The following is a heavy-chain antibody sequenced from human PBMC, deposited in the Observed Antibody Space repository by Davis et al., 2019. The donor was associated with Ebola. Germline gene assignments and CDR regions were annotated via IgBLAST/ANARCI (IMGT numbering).Heavy chain of an antibody. CDR3: VTSVTYYSFDY. CDR2: VKSDGSSS. V-gene: IGHV3-74*01. Sequence: PGGSLRLSCAASGVTLSSYWMHWVRQAPGKGLVWVSRVKSDGSSSTYADSVKGRFTVSRDNAKNTLFLQMSSLRAEDTAVYYCVTSVTYYSFDYWGQGTLVTVSS. CDR1: GVTLSSYW. J-gene: IGHJ4*02. D-gene: IGHD1-26*01.